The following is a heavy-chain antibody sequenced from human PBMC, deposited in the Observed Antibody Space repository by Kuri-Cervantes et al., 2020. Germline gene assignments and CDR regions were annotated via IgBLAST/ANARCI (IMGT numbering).Heavy chain of an antibody. D-gene: IGHD2-2*02. J-gene: IGHJ6*02. CDR1: GFTFSIYG. Sequence: LSPTCAASGFTFSIYGMHWVRQATGKGLEWVAVISYDGSNKYYEDSVKGRFTISRDNSKNTLYLQMNSLRAEDTAVYYCARNLRNGVVPAAIRGGYYYGMDVWGQGTTVTVSS. CDR2: ISYDGSNK. CDR3: ARNLRNGVVPAAIRGGYYYGMDV. V-gene: IGHV3-30*19.